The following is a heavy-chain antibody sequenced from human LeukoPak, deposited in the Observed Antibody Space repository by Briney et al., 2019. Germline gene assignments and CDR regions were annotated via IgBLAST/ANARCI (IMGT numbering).Heavy chain of an antibody. CDR2: INPNSGGT. V-gene: IGHV1-2*02. CDR3: ARDSYSYGGSYFDY. J-gene: IGHJ4*02. D-gene: IGHD5-18*01. CDR1: GYTFTGYY. Sequence: ASVKVSCKASGYTFTGYYMHWVRQAPGQGLEWMGWINPNSGGTNYAQKFQGRVTMTRDTSISTAYMELSRLRSDDTAVYYCARDSYSYGGSYFDYWGQGTLVTVSS.